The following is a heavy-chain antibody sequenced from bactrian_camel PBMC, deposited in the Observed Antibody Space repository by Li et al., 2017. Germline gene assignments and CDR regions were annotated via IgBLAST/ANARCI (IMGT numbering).Heavy chain of an antibody. J-gene: IGHJ4*01. CDR3: ATARLNGYRL. D-gene: IGHD2*01. Sequence: DVQLVESGGGLVQPGESMKLSCVCSGFPFTAYDMSWVRQAPGKGLELVSVIDKAGGWKSYADSAKGQFAISKDNAKATVYLQVNSLKTEDTGVYYCATARLNGYRLWGQGTQVTVS. CDR2: IDKAGGWK. CDR1: GFPFTAYD. V-gene: IGHV3S40*01.